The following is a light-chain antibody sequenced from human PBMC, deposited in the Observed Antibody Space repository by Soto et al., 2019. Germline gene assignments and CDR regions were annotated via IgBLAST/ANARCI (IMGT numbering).Light chain of an antibody. CDR2: EVS. CDR1: SSDVGAYDF. Sequence: QSALTQPASVSGSPGQSITISCTGTSSDVGAYDFVSWYQQHPGKAPKYLIYEVSNRPSGVSDRFSGSKSGTTASLTISGLQAEDEADYYCSSYTTTDPYVFGTGTNLTVL. CDR3: SSYTTTDPYV. V-gene: IGLV2-14*01. J-gene: IGLJ1*01.